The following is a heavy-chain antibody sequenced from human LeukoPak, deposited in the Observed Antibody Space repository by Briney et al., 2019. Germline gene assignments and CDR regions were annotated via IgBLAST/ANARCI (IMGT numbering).Heavy chain of an antibody. D-gene: IGHD6-6*01. CDR3: ARGPRIAARPRGYYYYYMDV. CDR2: INHSGST. J-gene: IGHJ6*03. CDR1: GGSFSGYY. V-gene: IGHV4-34*01. Sequence: PSETLSLTCAVYGGSFSGYYWSWIRQPPGKGLEWIGEINHSGSTNYNPSLKSRVTISVDTSKNQFSPKLSSVTAADTAVYYCARGPRIAARPRGYYYYYMDVWGKGTTVTVSS.